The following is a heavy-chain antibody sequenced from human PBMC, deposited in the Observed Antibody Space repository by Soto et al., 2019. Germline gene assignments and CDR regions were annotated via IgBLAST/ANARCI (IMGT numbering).Heavy chain of an antibody. V-gene: IGHV3-7*01. CDR3: ARHVI. J-gene: IGHJ4*02. CDR1: GFSFIASW. D-gene: IGHD2-21*01. Sequence: EVQLVESGGGVVQPGGSLRLSCAASGFSFIASWMIWARQVPGKGLEWVANINPDGSRVSYVVSVNGRFTISRGNAQNTIYLQMNSLRAEDTDVYYCARHVIRGQGGLVTVSS. CDR2: INPDGSRV.